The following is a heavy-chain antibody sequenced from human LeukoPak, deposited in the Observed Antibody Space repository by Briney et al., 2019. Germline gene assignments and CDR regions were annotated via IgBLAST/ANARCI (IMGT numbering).Heavy chain of an antibody. CDR2: IYHSGST. V-gene: IGHV4-30-2*01. Sequence: SQTLSLTCAVSGGSISSGGYSWSWIRQPPGKGLEWIGYIYHSGSTYYNPSLKSRVTISVDRSKNQFSLKLSFVTAADTAVYYCAREGNWFDPWGQGTLVTVSS. J-gene: IGHJ5*02. CDR3: AREGNWFDP. CDR1: GGSISSGGYS.